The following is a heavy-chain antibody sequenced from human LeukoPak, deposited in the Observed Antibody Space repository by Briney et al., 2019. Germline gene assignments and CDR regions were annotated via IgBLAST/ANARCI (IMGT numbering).Heavy chain of an antibody. J-gene: IGHJ4*02. D-gene: IGHD2-15*01. V-gene: IGHV4-59*01. CDR3: ARGIGYCSGGSCYFKTNFDY. CDR2: IYYSGST. Sequence: KPSETLSLTCTVSGGSISSYYWSWIRQPPGKGLEWIGYIYYSGSTNYNPSLKSRVTISVDTSKNQFSLKLSSVTAADTAVYYCARGIGYCSGGSCYFKTNFDYWGQGTLVTVSS. CDR1: GGSISSYY.